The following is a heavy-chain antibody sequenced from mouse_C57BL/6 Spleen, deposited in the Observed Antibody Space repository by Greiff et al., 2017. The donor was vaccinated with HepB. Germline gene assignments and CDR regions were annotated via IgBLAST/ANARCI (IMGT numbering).Heavy chain of an antibody. Sequence: VQLKQSGPELVKPGASVKISCKASGYSFTGYYMNWVKQSPEKSLEWIGEINPSTGGTTYNQKFKAKATLTVDKSSSTAYMQLKSLTSEDSAVYYCARTPVITTVVARYFDVWGTGTTVTVSS. CDR1: GYSFTGYY. CDR2: INPSTGGT. D-gene: IGHD1-1*01. CDR3: ARTPVITTVVARYFDV. V-gene: IGHV1-42*01. J-gene: IGHJ1*03.